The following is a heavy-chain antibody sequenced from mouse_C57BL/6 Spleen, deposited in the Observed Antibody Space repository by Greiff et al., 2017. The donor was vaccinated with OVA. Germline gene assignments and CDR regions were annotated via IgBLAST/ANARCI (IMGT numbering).Heavy chain of an antibody. CDR2: IWSGGST. CDR1: GFSLTSYG. V-gene: IGHV2-2*01. D-gene: IGHD1-1*01. Sequence: QVQLQQSGPGLVQPSQSLSITCTVSGFSLTSYGVHWVRQSPGKGLEWLGVIWSGGSTDYNVAFISRLSISKDNSKSQVFFKRNSLQADDTAIYYCARSDYGSSYGWFAYWGQGTLVTVSA. J-gene: IGHJ3*01. CDR3: ARSDYGSSYGWFAY.